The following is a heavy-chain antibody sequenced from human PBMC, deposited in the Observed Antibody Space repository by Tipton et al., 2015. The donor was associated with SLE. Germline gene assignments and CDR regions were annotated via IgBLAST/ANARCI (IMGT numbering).Heavy chain of an antibody. CDR1: GGSISSYY. J-gene: IGHJ4*02. D-gene: IGHD6-13*01. Sequence: TLSLTCTVSGGSISSYYWSWIRQPPGKGLEWIGEINHSGSTNYNPSLKSRVTISVNTSKNQFSLKLGSVTAADTAVYYCARGIIAAAFLYYFDYWGQGTLVTVSS. CDR2: INHSGST. V-gene: IGHV4-34*01. CDR3: ARGIIAAAFLYYFDY.